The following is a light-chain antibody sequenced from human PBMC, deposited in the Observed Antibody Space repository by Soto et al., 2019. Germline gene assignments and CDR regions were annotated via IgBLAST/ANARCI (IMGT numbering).Light chain of an antibody. Sequence: QSALTQPASVSGSPGQSITISCTGTSSDVGSYNLVSWYQQHPGKAPKHMIYEGSKRPSGVSNRFSGSKSGNTASLTISGLQAEDEADYYCCSYACSSTVVFGGGTKLTVL. J-gene: IGLJ2*01. V-gene: IGLV2-23*01. CDR2: EGS. CDR1: SSDVGSYNL. CDR3: CSYACSSTVV.